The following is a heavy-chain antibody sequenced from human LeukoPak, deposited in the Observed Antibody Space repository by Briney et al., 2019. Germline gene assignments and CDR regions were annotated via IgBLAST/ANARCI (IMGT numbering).Heavy chain of an antibody. V-gene: IGHV1-18*01. CDR1: GYTFTSYG. CDR2: ISAYNGNT. Sequence: ASVKVSCKASGYTFTSYGISWVRQAPGQGLEWMGWISAYNGNTNYAQKLQGRVTMTTDTSTSTAYMELRSLRSDDTAVYYCARDVNYGDYGYYYYYMDVWGKGTTVTISS. D-gene: IGHD4-17*01. CDR3: ARDVNYGDYGYYYYYMDV. J-gene: IGHJ6*03.